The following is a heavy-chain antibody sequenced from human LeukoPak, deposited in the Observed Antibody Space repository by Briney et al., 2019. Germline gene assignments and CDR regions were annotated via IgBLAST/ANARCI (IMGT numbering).Heavy chain of an antibody. V-gene: IGHV1-2*02. Sequence: GGSLRLSCAASGFTFSSYSMNWVRQAPGKGLEWMGWINPNSGGTTYAQSFQGRVTMTRDTSISTAYMELSRLRSDDTAVYYCARSSYDSSDLDYWGQGTQVTVSS. J-gene: IGHJ4*02. CDR1: GFTFSSYS. CDR2: INPNSGGT. CDR3: ARSSYDSSDLDY. D-gene: IGHD3-22*01.